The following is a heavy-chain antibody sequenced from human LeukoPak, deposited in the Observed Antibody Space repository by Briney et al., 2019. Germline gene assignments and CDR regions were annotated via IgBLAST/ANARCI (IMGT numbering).Heavy chain of an antibody. CDR2: IRLDGSSK. V-gene: IGHV3-30*02. Sequence: GGSLRLSCAASGFTFSSYGMHWVRQAPGKGLEWVAFIRLDGSSKSYADSVKGRFTISRDNSKNTLYLQMNSLRAEDTAVYYCARSCSGGSCYTDYWGRGTLVTVSS. D-gene: IGHD2-15*01. CDR1: GFTFSSYG. J-gene: IGHJ4*02. CDR3: ARSCSGGSCYTDY.